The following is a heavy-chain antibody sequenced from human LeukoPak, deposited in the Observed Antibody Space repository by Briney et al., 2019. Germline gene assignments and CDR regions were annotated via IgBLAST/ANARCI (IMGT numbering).Heavy chain of an antibody. J-gene: IGHJ4*01. CDR2: INPNSGGT. Sequence: GASVTVSCTASGYTFTGYYMHWVRQAPAQGLERMGWINPNSGGTNYAQKFQGRVTMTRDTSISTAYIELSRLRSDDTAVYYCAREGDWYCDYVFDYWGQGTLVTVSS. D-gene: IGHD4-17*01. CDR1: GYTFTGYY. V-gene: IGHV1-2*02. CDR3: AREGDWYCDYVFDY.